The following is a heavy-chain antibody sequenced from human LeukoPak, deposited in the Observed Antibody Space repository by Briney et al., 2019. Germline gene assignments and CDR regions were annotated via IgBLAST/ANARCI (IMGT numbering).Heavy chain of an antibody. CDR1: GFIFGDYA. V-gene: IGHV3-15*01. D-gene: IGHD2/OR15-2a*01. CDR3: TTFYHEYSPY. Sequence: PGGSLRLSCTASGFIFGDYAMNWVRQAPGKGLEWVGRIKSNADGGTPDYAAPARGRFTISRDDSKNTLYLQMNSLKTEDTAVYYCTTFYHEYSPYWGRGTLVTVSS. CDR2: IKSNADGGTP. J-gene: IGHJ4*02.